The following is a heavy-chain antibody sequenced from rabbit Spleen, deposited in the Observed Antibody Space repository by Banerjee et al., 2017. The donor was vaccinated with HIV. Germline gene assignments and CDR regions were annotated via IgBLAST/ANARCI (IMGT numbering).Heavy chain of an antibody. D-gene: IGHD4-1*01. CDR2: IYPGFGIT. Sequence: QEQLKETGGGLVQPGGSLTLSCKASGIDLSSNAMSWVRQAPGKGLEWIGDIYPGFGITNYANWVKGRFTISSDNAQNTVDLQMNSLTAADTATYFCTRNANGGWDLWGQGTLVTVS. CDR3: TRNANGGWDL. V-gene: IGHV1S47*01. CDR1: GIDLSSNA. J-gene: IGHJ4*01.